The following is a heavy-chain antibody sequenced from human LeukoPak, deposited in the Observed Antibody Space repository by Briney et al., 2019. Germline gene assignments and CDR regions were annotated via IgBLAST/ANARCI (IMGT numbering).Heavy chain of an antibody. J-gene: IGHJ4*02. D-gene: IGHD2-21*02. V-gene: IGHV3-21*01. CDR1: GFTFSTYG. Sequence: GGSLRLSCVASGFTFSTYGMNWVRQAPGKGLEWVSSITTGSSYIKYADSVKGRFTISRDNAKNSLYLQMNSLTAEDTAVYYCARGFVLGAAKNYFDYWGQGALVTVSS. CDR3: ARGFVLGAAKNYFDY. CDR2: ITTGSSYI.